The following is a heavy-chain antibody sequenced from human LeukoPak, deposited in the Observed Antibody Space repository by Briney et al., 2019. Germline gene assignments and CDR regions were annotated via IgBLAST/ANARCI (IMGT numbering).Heavy chain of an antibody. Sequence: SETLSLTCTVSGDSVRNHYWIWIRQPAGGGLEWLGRVYTSGSPNYHPSLRGRASMSVDASKNQFSLKLPSMTAAATAVYSCAGGGHCSGGSCPSPYWGPGILVTVSS. CDR3: AGGGHCSGGSCPSPY. CDR1: GDSVRNHY. V-gene: IGHV4-4*07. D-gene: IGHD2-15*01. CDR2: VYTSGSP. J-gene: IGHJ4*02.